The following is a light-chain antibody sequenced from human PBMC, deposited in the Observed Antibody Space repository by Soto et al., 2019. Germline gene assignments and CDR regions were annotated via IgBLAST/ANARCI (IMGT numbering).Light chain of an antibody. CDR1: QSVSSH. J-gene: IGKJ5*01. Sequence: EIVMTQSPDTLFVSLGEGATLSCRASQSVSSHLACYQHKPGQAPRLLIYGASTRASGIPARFSGSGSETDFTLTISSLQSEDSAVYYCQQYHNWPPITCGQGTRLEIK. V-gene: IGKV3-15*01. CDR3: QQYHNWPPIT. CDR2: GAS.